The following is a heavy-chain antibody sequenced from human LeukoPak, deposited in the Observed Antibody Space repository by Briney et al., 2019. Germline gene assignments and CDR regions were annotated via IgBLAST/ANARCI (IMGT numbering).Heavy chain of an antibody. V-gene: IGHV1-8*01. D-gene: IGHD2/OR15-2a*01. CDR3: ARSLSRIKLYNWFDP. Sequence: ASVKVSCKASGYTFTSYDINWVRQATGQGLEWMGWMNPNSGNTGYAQKFQGRVTMTRNTSISTAYKELSSLRSEDTAVYYCARSLSRIKLYNWFDPWGQGTLVTVSS. CDR1: GYTFTSYD. CDR2: MNPNSGNT. J-gene: IGHJ5*02.